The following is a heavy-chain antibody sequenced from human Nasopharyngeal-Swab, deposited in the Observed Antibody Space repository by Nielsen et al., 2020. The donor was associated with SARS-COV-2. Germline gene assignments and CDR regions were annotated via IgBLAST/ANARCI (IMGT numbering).Heavy chain of an antibody. J-gene: IGHJ4*02. CDR3: ARDESGDYLGLPFDY. V-gene: IGHV4-38-2*02. CDR2: VSYSGIA. D-gene: IGHD4-17*01. Sequence: GSLRLSCTVSGYSISSGYYWGWIRQSPQKGLEWIVTVSYSGIANYNPSLNSRVTISVDTSKNQFSLKLISVTAADTAVYYCARDESGDYLGLPFDYWGQGTLVTVSS. CDR1: GYSISSGYY.